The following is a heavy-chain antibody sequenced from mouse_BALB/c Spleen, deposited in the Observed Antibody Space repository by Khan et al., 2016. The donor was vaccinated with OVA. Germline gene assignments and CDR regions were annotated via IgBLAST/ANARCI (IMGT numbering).Heavy chain of an antibody. Sequence: EVQLQESGPGLVKPSQSLSLTCTVTGYSITSGYAWNWIRQFPGNKLEWMGYISYSGVTSYTSSLTSRISITRNTSKNQFFLQLNSVTTEDTATYYCARGNYYGYYFDYWGQGTTL. CDR2: ISYSGVT. V-gene: IGHV3-2*02. CDR1: GYSITSGYA. D-gene: IGHD1-1*01. J-gene: IGHJ2*01. CDR3: ARGNYYGYYFDY.